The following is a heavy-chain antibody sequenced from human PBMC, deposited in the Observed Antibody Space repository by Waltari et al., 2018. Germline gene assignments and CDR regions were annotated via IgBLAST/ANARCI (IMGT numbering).Heavy chain of an antibody. CDR3: ARDLYPQAQQRYNAMDI. CDR1: GFTFSSYS. CDR2: SNEGVSYI. V-gene: IGHV3-21*01. Sequence: EVQLVESGGGLVKPGGSLRLSCAASGFTFSSYSVNWVRQAPGKGLEWVAASNEGVSYIYYAHSMKGRLTISRDNAKNSLFLQMNSLRAEDTAVYYCARDLYPQAQQRYNAMDIWGQGTTVTVSS. J-gene: IGHJ6*02.